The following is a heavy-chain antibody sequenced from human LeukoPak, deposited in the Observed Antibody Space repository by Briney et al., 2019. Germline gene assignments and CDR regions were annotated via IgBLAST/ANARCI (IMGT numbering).Heavy chain of an antibody. D-gene: IGHD2-2*01. CDR1: GYPFSGHY. V-gene: IGHV1-2*02. CDR2: IKPNSGGT. CDR3: ARDNSCSSSSCGNSYMDV. J-gene: IGHJ6*03. Sequence: ASVKVSCKPSGYPFSGHYINWVRHAPGQGLEWMGWIKPNSGGTNYAQKFQGRVTMTRDTSISTAYMELSGLKSDDTAVFYCARDNSCSSSSCGNSYMDVWGEGTTVTVSS.